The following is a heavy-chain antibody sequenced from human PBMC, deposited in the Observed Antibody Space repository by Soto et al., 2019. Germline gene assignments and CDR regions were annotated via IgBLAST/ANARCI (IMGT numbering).Heavy chain of an antibody. J-gene: IGHJ4*02. Sequence: QVTLKESGPVLVKPTETLTLTCAVSGFSPRDSKVGVSWIRQPPGKALEWLAHIFWNGEKSYSTPLERRLTTSKDPSKGKVVLTMTNMDPVDTAPYFCAHVRQWAGAHSYAYWGRGTLVTVSS. CDR3: AHVRQWAGAHSYAY. CDR2: IFWNGEK. V-gene: IGHV2-26*01. CDR1: GFSPRDSKVG. D-gene: IGHD1-26*01.